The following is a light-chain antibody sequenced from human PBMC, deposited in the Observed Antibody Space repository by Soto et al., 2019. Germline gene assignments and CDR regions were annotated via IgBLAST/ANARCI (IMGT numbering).Light chain of an antibody. CDR1: SGDVGNYNL. CDR2: EVN. V-gene: IGLV2-23*02. Sequence: QSVLTQPASVSGSPGQSITISCTGTSGDVGNYNLVSWYQQHPGKAPKLMIYEVNKWPSGVSNRFSGSKSGNTASLTISGLQAEDEADYYCCSYVGRITSYVFGTGTKVNVL. CDR3: CSYVGRITSYV. J-gene: IGLJ1*01.